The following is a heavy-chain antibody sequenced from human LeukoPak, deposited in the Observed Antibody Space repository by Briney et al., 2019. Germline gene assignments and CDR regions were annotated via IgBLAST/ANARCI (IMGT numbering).Heavy chain of an antibody. Sequence: GGSLRLSCAASGFTFSSYAMSWVRQAPGKGLEWVSAISGSGGSTYYADSVKGRFTISKDNSKNTLYLQMNSLRAEDTAVYYCAKLKVATSLYYFDYWGQGTLVTVSS. J-gene: IGHJ4*02. CDR2: ISGSGGST. CDR3: AKLKVATSLYYFDY. CDR1: GFTFSSYA. D-gene: IGHD5-12*01. V-gene: IGHV3-23*01.